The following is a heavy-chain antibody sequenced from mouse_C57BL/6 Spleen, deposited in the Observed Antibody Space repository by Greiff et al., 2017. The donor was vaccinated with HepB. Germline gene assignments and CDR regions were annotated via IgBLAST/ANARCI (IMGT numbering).Heavy chain of an antibody. CDR1: GYTFTNYW. CDR2: IYPGGGYT. CDR3: ARRRVTTVVATYWYFDV. J-gene: IGHJ1*03. V-gene: IGHV1-63*01. D-gene: IGHD1-1*01. Sequence: QVHLKQSGAELVRPGTSVKMSCKASGYTFTNYWIGWAKQRPGHGLEWIGDIYPGGGYTNYNEKFKGKATLTADKSSSTAYMQFSSLTSEDSAIYYCARRRVTTVVATYWYFDVWGTGTTVTVSS.